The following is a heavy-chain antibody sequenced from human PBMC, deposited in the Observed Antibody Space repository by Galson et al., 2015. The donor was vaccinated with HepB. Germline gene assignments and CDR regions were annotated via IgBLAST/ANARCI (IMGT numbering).Heavy chain of an antibody. CDR3: ARAVSVAGEQYYFDY. J-gene: IGHJ4*02. CDR1: GGSVSSGSYY. V-gene: IGHV4-61*01. CDR2: ISYSGST. Sequence: ETLSLTCTVSGGSVSSGSYYWSWIRQPPGKGQEWIGYISYSGSTYYNPSLKSRVTISVDTSKNQFSLKLSSVTAADTAVYYCARAVSVAGEQYYFDYWGQGTLVTVSS. D-gene: IGHD6-19*01.